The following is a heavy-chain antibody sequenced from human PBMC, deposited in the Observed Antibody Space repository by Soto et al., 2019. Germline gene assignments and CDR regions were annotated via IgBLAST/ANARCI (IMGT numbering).Heavy chain of an antibody. CDR2: IDPSESYT. D-gene: IGHD5-18*01. CDR3: ARHPSVWSVETAMFREESRYGIDV. J-gene: IGHJ6*02. Sequence: PGESLKISCKGSGYSFTSYWISWVRQMPGKGLEGMGRIDPSESYTNYSPSFQGQVTISADKSISTAYLQWSSLKASDTAMYYCARHPSVWSVETAMFREESRYGIDVWGQGTTVTVSS. CDR1: GYSFTSYW. V-gene: IGHV5-10-1*04.